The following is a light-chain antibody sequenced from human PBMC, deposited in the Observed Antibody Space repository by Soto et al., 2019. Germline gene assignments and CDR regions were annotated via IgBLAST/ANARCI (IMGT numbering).Light chain of an antibody. CDR1: NSDVGGYNY. V-gene: IGLV2-14*01. CDR3: TSWTTSNSYV. Sequence: QSALTQPAAVSGSPAQSITISCTGTNSDVGGYNYVSWYQQHPGKAPKLMIFDVSNRPSGVSNRFSGSKSGNTASLTISGLQAEDEADYYCTSWTTSNSYVVGTGTKVTVL. CDR2: DVS. J-gene: IGLJ1*01.